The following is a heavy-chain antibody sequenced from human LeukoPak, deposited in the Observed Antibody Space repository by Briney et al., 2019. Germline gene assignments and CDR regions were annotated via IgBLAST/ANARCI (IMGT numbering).Heavy chain of an antibody. V-gene: IGHV3-23*01. D-gene: IGHD1-26*01. CDR3: AKVKWERYYYYYGMDV. CDR1: GFTFSSYA. CDR2: ISGSGGST. J-gene: IGHJ6*02. Sequence: PGGSLRLSCAASGFTFSSYAMSWVRQAPGKGLEWVSGISGSGGSTYYADSVKGRFTISRDNSKNMLYLQMNSLRAEDTAVYYCAKVKWERYYYYYGMDVWGQGTTVTVSS.